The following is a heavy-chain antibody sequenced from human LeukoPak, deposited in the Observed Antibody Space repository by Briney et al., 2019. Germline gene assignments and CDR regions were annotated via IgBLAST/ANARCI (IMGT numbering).Heavy chain of an antibody. CDR1: GGTFSSYA. CDR2: IIPIFGTA. Sequence: SVKVSCKASGGTFSSYAISWVRQAPGQGLEWMGGIIPIFGTANYAQKFQGRVTITADESTSTAYMELSSLRSEDTAVYYCARGVVVPAARQNYNWFDPWGQGTLVTVSS. J-gene: IGHJ5*02. CDR3: ARGVVVPAARQNYNWFDP. V-gene: IGHV1-69*13. D-gene: IGHD2-2*01.